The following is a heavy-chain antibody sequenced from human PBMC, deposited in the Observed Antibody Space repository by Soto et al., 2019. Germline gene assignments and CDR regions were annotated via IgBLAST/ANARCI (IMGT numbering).Heavy chain of an antibody. CDR3: ARESYDSSGYYRYNWFDP. CDR1: GGSVSSGSYY. J-gene: IGHJ5*02. Sequence: SETLSLTCTVSGGSVSSGSYYWSWIRQPPGKGLEWIGYIYYSGSTNYNPSLKSRVTISVDTSKNQFSLKLSSVTAADTAVYYCARESYDSSGYYRYNWFDPWGQGTLVTVSS. CDR2: IYYSGST. D-gene: IGHD3-22*01. V-gene: IGHV4-61*01.